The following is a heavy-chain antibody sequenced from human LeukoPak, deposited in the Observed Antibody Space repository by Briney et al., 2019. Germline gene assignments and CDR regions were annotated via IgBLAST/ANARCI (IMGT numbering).Heavy chain of an antibody. J-gene: IGHJ3*02. Sequence: PSETLSLTCAVYGGSFSGYYWSWIRQPPGKGLEWIGEINHSGSTNYNPSLKSRVTISVDTSKNQFSLKLSSVTAADTAVYYCARDEPHCSGGSCYSGLVFDIWGQGTMVTVSS. CDR2: INHSGST. CDR1: GGSFSGYY. V-gene: IGHV4-34*01. CDR3: ARDEPHCSGGSCYSGLVFDI. D-gene: IGHD2-15*01.